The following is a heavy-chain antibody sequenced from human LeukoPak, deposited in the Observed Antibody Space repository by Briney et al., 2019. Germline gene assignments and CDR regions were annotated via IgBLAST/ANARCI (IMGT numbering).Heavy chain of an antibody. CDR3: ATLYDTSGYYRGQDY. D-gene: IGHD3-22*01. V-gene: IGHV5-51*01. Sequence: GESLKISCKGSRYSFTTYWIGWVRQMPGKGLEWMGIIYPGDSDTRYSPSFQGQVTISADKSISTAFLQWSSLKASDTAIYYCATLYDTSGYYRGQDYWGQGTLVTVSS. J-gene: IGHJ4*02. CDR1: RYSFTTYW. CDR2: IYPGDSDT.